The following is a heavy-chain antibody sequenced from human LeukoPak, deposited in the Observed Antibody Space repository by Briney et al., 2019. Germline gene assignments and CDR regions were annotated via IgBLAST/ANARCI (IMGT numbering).Heavy chain of an antibody. J-gene: IGHJ4*02. Sequence: GGSLRLSCAASGFTFSSYSMNWVRQAPGKGLEWVSSISSSSSYIYCADSVKGRSTISRDNAKNSLYLQMNSLRAEDTAVYYCARVGDYGDYGFDYWGQGTLVTVSS. CDR2: ISSSSSYI. D-gene: IGHD4-17*01. V-gene: IGHV3-21*01. CDR3: ARVGDYGDYGFDY. CDR1: GFTFSSYS.